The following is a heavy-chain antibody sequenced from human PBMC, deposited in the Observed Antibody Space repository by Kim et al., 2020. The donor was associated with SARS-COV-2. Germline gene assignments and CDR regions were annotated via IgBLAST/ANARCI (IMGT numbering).Heavy chain of an antibody. Sequence: GGSLRLSCAASGFTFSSYGMHWVRQAPGKGLEWVAVIWYDGSNKYYADSVKGRFTISRENSKNTLYLQMNSLRAEDTAVYYCARTAYYYDSSGYYFDYWGQGTLVTVSS. V-gene: IGHV3-33*01. CDR3: ARTAYYYDSSGYYFDY. CDR2: IWYDGSNK. J-gene: IGHJ4*02. D-gene: IGHD3-22*01. CDR1: GFTFSSYG.